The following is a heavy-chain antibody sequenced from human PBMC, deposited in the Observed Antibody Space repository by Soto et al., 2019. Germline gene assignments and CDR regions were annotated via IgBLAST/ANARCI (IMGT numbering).Heavy chain of an antibody. CDR3: AKRATTVPTPGNYFDC. V-gene: IGHV3-23*01. CDR2: LTSRGTT. J-gene: IGHJ4*02. D-gene: IGHD2-15*01. CDR1: GFSFSDYS. Sequence: EVQLLESGGGLVQPGGSLRLSCAASGFSFSDYSITWVRQAPWMGLEWFSTLTSRGTTFYADSVKGRFTISRDNSKNTLSLQMHSLRTEDTALYYCAKRATTVPTPGNYFDCWGQGTLVTVSS.